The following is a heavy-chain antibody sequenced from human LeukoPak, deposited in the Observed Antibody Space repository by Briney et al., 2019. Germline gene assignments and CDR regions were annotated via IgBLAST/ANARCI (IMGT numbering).Heavy chain of an antibody. CDR2: ISGSGGST. D-gene: IGHD2-2*01. J-gene: IGHJ4*02. CDR1: GFTFSSYA. V-gene: IGHV3-23*01. Sequence: GGSLRLSCAASGFTFSSYAMSWVRQAPGKGLEWVSAISGSGGSTYYADSVKGRFTISRDNSKSTLYLQMNSLRAEDTAVYYCARGPPSLGYCSSTSCYDFDYWGQGTLVTVSS. CDR3: ARGPPSLGYCSSTSCYDFDY.